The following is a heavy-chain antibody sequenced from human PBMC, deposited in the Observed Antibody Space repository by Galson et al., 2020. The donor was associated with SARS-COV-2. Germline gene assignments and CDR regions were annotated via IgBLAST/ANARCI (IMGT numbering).Heavy chain of an antibody. D-gene: IGHD6-6*01. J-gene: IGHJ4*02. Sequence: SETLSLTCTVSGGPIGSGAYYWSWIRQRPGKGLEWIGYINYRGRTYDNPSLKSRFTTSVDTSKNQFSLKVNSVTAADTAVYYCARGSAYSSSCGFFDYWGQGTLVTVSS. CDR3: ARGSAYSSSCGFFDY. CDR2: INYRGRT. V-gene: IGHV4-30-4*01. CDR1: GGPIGSGAYY.